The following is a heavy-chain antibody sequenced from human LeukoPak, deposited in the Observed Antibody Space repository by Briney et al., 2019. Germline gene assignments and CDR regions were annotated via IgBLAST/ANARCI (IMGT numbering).Heavy chain of an antibody. Sequence: SETLSLTCTVSGGSISSGSYYWGWIRQPPGKGLEWIGSIYYNGSTYSNPSLKSRVTISVDTSKNQFSLKLSSVTAADTAVYYCARSRTYSSSWYRGPYYFDYWGQGTLVTVSS. CDR3: ARSRTYSSSWYRGPYYFDY. J-gene: IGHJ4*02. CDR2: IYYNGST. CDR1: GGSISSGSYY. D-gene: IGHD6-13*01. V-gene: IGHV4-39*07.